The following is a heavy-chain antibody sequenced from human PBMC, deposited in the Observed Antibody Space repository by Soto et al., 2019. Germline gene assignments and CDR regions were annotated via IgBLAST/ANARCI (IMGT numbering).Heavy chain of an antibody. D-gene: IGHD3-10*01. V-gene: IGHV5-10-1*01. CDR3: ARHLSPPGGYYYGATWFDP. CDR1: GYSFTSYW. Sequence: PGESLKISCKGSGYSFTSYWISWVRQMPGKGLEWMGRIDPSDSYTNYSPSFQGHVTISADKSISTAYLQWSSLKASDTAMYYCARHLSPPGGYYYGATWFDPWGQGTLVTVSS. J-gene: IGHJ5*02. CDR2: IDPSDSYT.